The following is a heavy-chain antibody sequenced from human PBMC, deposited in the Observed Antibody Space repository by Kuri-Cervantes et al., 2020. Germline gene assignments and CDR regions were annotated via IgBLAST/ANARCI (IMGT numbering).Heavy chain of an antibody. CDR2: IRHDDDIQ. V-gene: IGHV3-30*02. J-gene: IGHJ6*03. D-gene: IGHD3-10*01. Sequence: GESLKISWAASGFASSDHGVHWIRQTVDKGLEWVAFIRHDDDIQYQPYSVRGRFTISRDTTKNTLFLHMNLLRPEDAAVYYCARRFNPTPQFNYYYYYLDVWGTGTTVTVSS. CDR3: ARRFNPTPQFNYYYYYLDV. CDR1: GFASSDHG.